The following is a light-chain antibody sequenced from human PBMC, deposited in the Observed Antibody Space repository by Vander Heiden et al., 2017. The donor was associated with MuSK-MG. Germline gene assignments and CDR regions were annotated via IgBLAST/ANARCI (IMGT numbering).Light chain of an antibody. CDR1: QSISSY. V-gene: IGKV1-39*01. J-gene: IGKJ1*01. CDR2: AAS. CDR3: HQSYSTLWT. Sequence: DIQMTQSPSSLSASVGDRVTITCRASQSISSYLNWYQQKPGKAPKLLIYAASSLQSGVPSRFSGSGSGTDFTLTISSLQPEDFATYYSHQSYSTLWTFGQGTKVEIK.